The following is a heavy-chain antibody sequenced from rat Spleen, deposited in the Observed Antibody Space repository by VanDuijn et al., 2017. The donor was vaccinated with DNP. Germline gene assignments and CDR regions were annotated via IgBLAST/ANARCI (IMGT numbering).Heavy chain of an antibody. J-gene: IGHJ2*01. CDR2: MSPTTRSS. V-gene: IGHV5-25*01. CDR3: TRGGTYYFDY. CDR1: GFTFSNYD. Sequence: EVQLVESGGGLVQPGRSMKLSCEASGFTFSNYDMAWVRQAPKKGLEWVACMSPTTRSSYYRDSVRGRFTVSRDDATSTLYLQMDSLRSEDTATYYCTRGGTYYFDYWGQGVMVTVSS.